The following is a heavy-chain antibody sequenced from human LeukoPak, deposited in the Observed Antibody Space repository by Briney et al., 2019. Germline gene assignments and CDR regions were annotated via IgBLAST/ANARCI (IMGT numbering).Heavy chain of an antibody. CDR2: IDPSDSYT. J-gene: IGHJ4*02. V-gene: IGHV5-10-1*04. Sequence: GESLKISCKGSGYSFTSYWISWVHQMPGKGLEWMGRIDPSDSYTNYSPSFQGQVTISADKSISTAYLQWSSLKASDTAMYYCARTMVRGVITSSFDFWGQGTLVTVSS. CDR1: GYSFTSYW. CDR3: ARTMVRGVITSSFDF. D-gene: IGHD3-10*01.